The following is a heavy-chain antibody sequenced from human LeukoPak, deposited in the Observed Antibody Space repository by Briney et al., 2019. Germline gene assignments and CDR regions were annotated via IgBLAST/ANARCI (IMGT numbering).Heavy chain of an antibody. CDR2: IYYSGST. J-gene: IGHJ5*02. V-gene: IGHV4-30-4*08. CDR3: ARGGYSYGSSPWFDP. Sequence: SQTLSLTXTVSGGSISSGDYYWSWIRQPPGKGLQWIGYIYYSGSTYYNPSLKSRVTISVDTSKNQFSLKLSSVAAADTAVYYRARGGYSYGSSPWFDPWGQGTLVTVSS. D-gene: IGHD5-18*01. CDR1: GGSISSGDYY.